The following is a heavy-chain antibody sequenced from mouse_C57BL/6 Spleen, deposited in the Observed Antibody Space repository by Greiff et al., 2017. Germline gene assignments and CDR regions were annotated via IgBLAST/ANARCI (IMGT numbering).Heavy chain of an antibody. CDR1: GFSFNTYA. CDR3: VRHSNPYAMDY. CDR2: IRSKSNNYAT. Sequence: EVQVVESGGGLVQPKGSLTLSCAASGFSFNTYAMNWVRQAPGKGLEWVARIRSKSNNYATYYADSVKDRFTISRDDSESMLYLQMNNLKTEDTAMYYCVRHSNPYAMDYWGQGTSVTVSS. J-gene: IGHJ4*01. V-gene: IGHV10-1*01. D-gene: IGHD2-5*01.